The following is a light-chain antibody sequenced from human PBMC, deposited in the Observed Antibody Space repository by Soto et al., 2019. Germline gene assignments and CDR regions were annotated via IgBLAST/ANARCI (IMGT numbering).Light chain of an antibody. CDR2: AAS. Sequence: VIWMTQSPSLLSASTGDRVTISCRMSQSVSSYLAWYQQKPGQAPRLLIYAASTLQTGVPARFSGSGSGTDFTLTISCLQSEDFAAYYCQQYNSWPRTFGQGTKVDIK. J-gene: IGKJ1*01. V-gene: IGKV1D-8*01. CDR1: QSVSSY. CDR3: QQYNSWPRT.